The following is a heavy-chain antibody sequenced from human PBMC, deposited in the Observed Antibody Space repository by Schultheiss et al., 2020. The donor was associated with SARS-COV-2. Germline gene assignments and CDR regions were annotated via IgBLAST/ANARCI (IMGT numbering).Heavy chain of an antibody. V-gene: IGHV3-74*01. Sequence: GGSLRLSCAVSGFTFSSYWMHWVRQAPGKGLVWVSRINRDGSTTTYADSVKGRFTISRDNSKNTLYLQMNSLRAEDTAVYYCAKDSSWVPLLTGYGMDVWGQGTTVTVSS. CDR1: GFTFSSYW. D-gene: IGHD6-13*01. CDR2: INRDGSTT. J-gene: IGHJ6*02. CDR3: AKDSSWVPLLTGYGMDV.